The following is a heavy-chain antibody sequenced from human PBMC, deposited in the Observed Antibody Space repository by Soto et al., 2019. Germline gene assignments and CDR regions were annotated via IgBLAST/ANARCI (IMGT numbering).Heavy chain of an antibody. V-gene: IGHV1-69*01. CDR1: GGTFSTYA. Sequence: QVQLEQSGAEVKKPGSSVKVSCKASGGTFSTYAISWVRQAPGQGLESMGGIIPVNGTPIYARKFQGRVTITADDFASTASMDRGSLSSEVTAFYFSARDAQTGLRAFDWATGNCMDDWGQGTTVSVSS. CDR3: ARDAQTGLRAFDWATGNCMDD. CDR2: IIPVNGTP. D-gene: IGHD3-9*01. J-gene: IGHJ6*02.